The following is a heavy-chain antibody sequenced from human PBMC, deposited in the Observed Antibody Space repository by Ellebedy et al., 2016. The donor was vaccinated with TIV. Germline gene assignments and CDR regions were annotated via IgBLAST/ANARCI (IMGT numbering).Heavy chain of an antibody. CDR3: ARARSGGSCYSFDY. CDR2: ISSNGGST. J-gene: IGHJ4*02. CDR1: GFTFSSYA. V-gene: IGHV3-64*01. Sequence: PGGSLRLSCAASGFTFSSYAMHWVRQAPGKGLEYVSAISSNGGSTYYANSVKGRFTISRDNSKNTLYLQMGSLRAEDMAVYYCARARSGGSCYSFDYWGQGTLVTVSS. D-gene: IGHD2-15*01.